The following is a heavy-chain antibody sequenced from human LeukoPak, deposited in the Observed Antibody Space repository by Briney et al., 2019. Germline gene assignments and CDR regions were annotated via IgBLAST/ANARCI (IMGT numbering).Heavy chain of an antibody. CDR3: ASSSVLRYFDWLFSFDY. CDR1: GGTFSSYA. D-gene: IGHD3-9*01. J-gene: IGHJ4*02. CDR2: IMPIFGTA. V-gene: IGHV1-69*06. Sequence: GASVKVSGKASGGTFSSYAISWVRQAPGQGLEWMGGIMPIFGTANYAQKFQGRVTITADKSTSTAYMELSSLRSEDTAVYYCASSSVLRYFDWLFSFDYWGQGTLVTVSS.